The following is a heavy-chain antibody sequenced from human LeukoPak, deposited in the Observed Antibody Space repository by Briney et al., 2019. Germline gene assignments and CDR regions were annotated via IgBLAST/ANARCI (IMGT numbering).Heavy chain of an antibody. CDR3: ARAFGSSAECFDY. Sequence: ASVKVSCKASGYTFTGYYMHWVRQAPGQGLEWMGWINPNSGGTNYAQKFQGRVTMIRDTSISTAYMELSRLRSDDTAVYYCARAFGSSAECFDYWGQGTLVTVSS. J-gene: IGHJ4*02. D-gene: IGHD2-15*01. CDR2: INPNSGGT. V-gene: IGHV1-2*02. CDR1: GYTFTGYY.